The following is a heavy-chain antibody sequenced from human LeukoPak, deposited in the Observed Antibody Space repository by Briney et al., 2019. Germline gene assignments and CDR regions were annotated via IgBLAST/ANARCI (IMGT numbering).Heavy chain of an antibody. J-gene: IGHJ4*02. CDR2: IRYDGSNK. D-gene: IGHD6-19*01. CDR1: GFTFSSYG. V-gene: IGHV3-30*02. CDR3: ARGARGSGWYFDS. Sequence: GGSLRLSCAASGFTFSSYGMHWVRQAPGKGLEWVAFIRYDGSNKYYADSVKGRFTISRDNAKNSLYLQMNSLRAEDTALYYCARGARGSGWYFDSWGQGTLVTVSS.